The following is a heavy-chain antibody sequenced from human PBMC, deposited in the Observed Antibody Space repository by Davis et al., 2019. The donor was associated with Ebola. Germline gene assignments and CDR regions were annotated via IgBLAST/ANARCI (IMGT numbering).Heavy chain of an antibody. V-gene: IGHV7-4-1*02. J-gene: IGHJ4*02. CDR2: INTNTGNP. Sequence: ASVKVSCKASGYTFTSYTMNWVRQAPGQGLEWMGWINTNTGNPTYAQGFTGRFVFSLDTSVSTAYLQISSLKAEDTAVYYCARDPRPSAAGTCYFDYWGQGTLVTVSS. CDR1: GYTFTSYT. D-gene: IGHD6-13*01. CDR3: ARDPRPSAAGTCYFDY.